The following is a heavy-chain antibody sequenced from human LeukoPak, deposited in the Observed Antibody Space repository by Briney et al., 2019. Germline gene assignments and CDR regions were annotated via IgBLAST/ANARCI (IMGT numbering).Heavy chain of an antibody. CDR3: ARAPSNYYYDNY. CDR2: ISSSGSTI. Sequence: GGSLRLSCAASGFTFSSYEMNWVRQAPGKGLEWVSYISSSGSTIYYADSVKGRFTISRDNAKNSLYLQMNSLRAEDTAVYYCARAPSNYYYDNYWGQGTLVTVSS. D-gene: IGHD3-22*01. CDR1: GFTFSSYE. J-gene: IGHJ4*02. V-gene: IGHV3-48*03.